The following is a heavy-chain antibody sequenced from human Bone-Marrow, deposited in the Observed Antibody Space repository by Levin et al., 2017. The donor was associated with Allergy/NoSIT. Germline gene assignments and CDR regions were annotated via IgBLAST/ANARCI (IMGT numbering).Heavy chain of an antibody. Sequence: ASVKVSCKASGYTFTSYDIHWVRQSSGQGLEWMGWISGYNGNTNYAQKFRDRVTMTTDTSTNTAYMELRSLRSDDTAVYYCARDRDYWGQGTLVTVSS. V-gene: IGHV1-18*01. CDR3: ARDRDY. CDR2: ISGYNGNT. J-gene: IGHJ4*02. CDR1: GYTFTSYD.